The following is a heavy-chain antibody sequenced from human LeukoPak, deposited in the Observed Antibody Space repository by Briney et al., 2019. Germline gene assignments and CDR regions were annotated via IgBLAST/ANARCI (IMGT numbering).Heavy chain of an antibody. CDR2: INPNSGGT. D-gene: IGHD5-12*01. CDR3: ARDFRQRWTLRSRGTPDY. CDR1: GYTFTGYY. V-gene: IGHV1-2*02. J-gene: IGHJ4*02. Sequence: ASVKVSCKASGYTFTGYYMHWVRQVPGQGLEWMGWINPNSGGTNYAQKFQGRVTMTRDTSISTAYMELSRLRSDDTAVYYCARDFRQRWTLRSRGTPDYWAREPWSPSP.